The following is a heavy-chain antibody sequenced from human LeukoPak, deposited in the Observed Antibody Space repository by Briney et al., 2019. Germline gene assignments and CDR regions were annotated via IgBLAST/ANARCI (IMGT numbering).Heavy chain of an antibody. CDR3: ARAGAAYGSGRSWFDP. J-gene: IGHJ5*02. CDR2: IYYSGST. D-gene: IGHD3-10*01. V-gene: IGHV4-59*01. CDR1: GGSISSYY. Sequence: SETLSLTCTVSGGSISSYYWSWIRQPPGKGLEWIGYIYYSGSTNYNPSLKNRVTISVDTSKNQFSLKLSSVTAADTAVYYCARAGAAYGSGRSWFDPWGQGTLVTVSS.